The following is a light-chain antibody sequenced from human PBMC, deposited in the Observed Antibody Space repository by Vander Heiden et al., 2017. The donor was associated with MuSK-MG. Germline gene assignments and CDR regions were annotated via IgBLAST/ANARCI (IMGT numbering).Light chain of an antibody. CDR3: QQYNNLYT. Sequence: EIVMTQSPATLSVSPGERATLSCRARQSVSNKLAWYQQKPGQAPRLLIYGASTRATGIPARFSGSWSGTEFTLTISSLQSEDFAVYYCQQYNNLYTFGQGTKLEIK. CDR1: QSVSNK. V-gene: IGKV3-15*01. J-gene: IGKJ2*01. CDR2: GAS.